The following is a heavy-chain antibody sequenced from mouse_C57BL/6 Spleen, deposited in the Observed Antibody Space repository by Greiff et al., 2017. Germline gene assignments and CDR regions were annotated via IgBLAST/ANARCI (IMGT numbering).Heavy chain of an antibody. CDR1: GYSITSGYY. J-gene: IGHJ2*01. CDR2: IRYDGSN. D-gene: IGHD1-1*01. CDR3: ASGTTVVAGFDY. V-gene: IGHV3-6*01. Sequence: EVQLQQSGPGLVKPSQSLSLTCSVTGYSITSGYYWNWIRQFPGNKLEWMGYIRYDGSNNYNPSLKNRISITRDTSKNQFFLKLNSVTTEDTATYYCASGTTVVAGFDYWGQGTTLTVSS.